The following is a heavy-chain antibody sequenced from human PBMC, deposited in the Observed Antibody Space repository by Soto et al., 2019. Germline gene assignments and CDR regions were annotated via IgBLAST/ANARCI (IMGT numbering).Heavy chain of an antibody. V-gene: IGHV3-21*01. CDR2: ISSSSSYI. CDR1: GFTFSSYS. J-gene: IGHJ2*01. D-gene: IGHD6-19*01. CDR3: ARESGSSGWSFDL. Sequence: PGGSLRLSCAASGFTFSSYSMNWVRQAPGKGLEWVSSISSSSSYIYYADSVKGRFTISRDNAKNSLYLQMNSLRAEDTAVYYCARESGSSGWSFDLWGRGTLVTVSS.